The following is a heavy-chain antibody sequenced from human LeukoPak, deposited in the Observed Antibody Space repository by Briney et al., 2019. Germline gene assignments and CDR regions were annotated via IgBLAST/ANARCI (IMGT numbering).Heavy chain of an antibody. CDR2: ISSSSTSI. J-gene: IGHJ6*03. Sequence: QPGGSLRLSCAASGFTFSSYSMNWVRQAPGKGLEWVSYISSSSTSIYSAGSVKGRFTISRDNAKSSLYLQINSLRAEETAVYYCARAKEGITIFGVENYMDVWGKGTTVTVSS. CDR3: ARAKEGITIFGVENYMDV. CDR1: GFTFSSYS. V-gene: IGHV3-48*04. D-gene: IGHD3-3*01.